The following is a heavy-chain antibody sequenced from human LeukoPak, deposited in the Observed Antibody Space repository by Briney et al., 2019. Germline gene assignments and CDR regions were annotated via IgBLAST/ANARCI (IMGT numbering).Heavy chain of an antibody. D-gene: IGHD6-19*01. CDR3: GKDGGQYSSGPEFDP. Sequence: GGSLRLSCAASGILFSNTAMNWARQSPGRGLEWVSAISGGGERAFYADSVKGRFTISRDNSKNILYLQMNSLTADDTAIYYCGKDGGQYSSGPEFDPRSQGALVTVSS. V-gene: IGHV3-23*01. CDR2: ISGGGERA. CDR1: GILFSNTA. J-gene: IGHJ5*02.